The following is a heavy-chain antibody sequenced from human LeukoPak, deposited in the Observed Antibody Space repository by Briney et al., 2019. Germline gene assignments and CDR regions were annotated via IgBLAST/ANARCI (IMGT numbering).Heavy chain of an antibody. V-gene: IGHV1-2*06. D-gene: IGHD5-18*01. CDR1: GYTFTDYY. CDR3: ATLYSYGYFDY. CDR2: INPNSGGT. Sequence: VASVKVSCKASGYTFTDYYMHWVRQAPGQGLEWMGRINPNSGGTNYAQKFQGRVTMTRDTSISTAYMELSRLRSDDTAVYYCATLYSYGYFDYWGQGTLVTVSS. J-gene: IGHJ4*02.